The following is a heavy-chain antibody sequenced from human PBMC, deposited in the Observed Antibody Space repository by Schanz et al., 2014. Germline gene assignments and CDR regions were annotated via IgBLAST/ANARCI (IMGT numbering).Heavy chain of an antibody. V-gene: IGHV3-74*01. Sequence: EVQLVESGGGLVQPGRSLRLSCAASGFTFSVYWMHWVRQPPGKGLVSVSRISGDGTTTSYADSVKGRFTISRDNSKNTLYLQMNSLRAEDTAVYYCARDKGGYYPFDYWGQGTLVTVSS. CDR3: ARDKGGYYPFDY. D-gene: IGHD3-3*01. CDR1: GFTFSVYW. CDR2: ISGDGTTT. J-gene: IGHJ4*02.